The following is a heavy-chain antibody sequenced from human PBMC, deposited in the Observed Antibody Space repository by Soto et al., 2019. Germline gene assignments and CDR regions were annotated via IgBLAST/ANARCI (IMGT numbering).Heavy chain of an antibody. CDR1: GFTFSDKY. Sequence: EVQLVESGGGLVQPGGSLRLSCAASGFTFSDKYMDWVRQAPGKGLEWVGRIRNKANSYTTVYAASVKGRFTISRDDSKTSLYLQMSSLKTEDTAVYYCATYESARGGDFDYWGQGTLVTVSS. D-gene: IGHD3-22*01. J-gene: IGHJ4*02. CDR2: IRNKANSYTT. CDR3: ATYESARGGDFDY. V-gene: IGHV3-72*01.